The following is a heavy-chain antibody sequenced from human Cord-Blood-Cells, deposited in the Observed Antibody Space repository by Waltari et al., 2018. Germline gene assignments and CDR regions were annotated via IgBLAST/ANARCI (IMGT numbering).Heavy chain of an antibody. J-gene: IGHJ5*02. V-gene: IGHV1-69*12. CDR2: IVPIFGTA. CDR3: ERIILPGYYNWFDP. CDR1: GGTFSSYA. Sequence: QVQLVQSGAEVKKPGSSVKVSCKASGGTFSSYAISWVRQAPGQGLDWWGGIVPIFGTANHPQMCKGRVTITADESTSTANMELSSLRAEDMAVYYCERIILPGYYNWFDPWGQGTLVTGSS. D-gene: IGHD3-9*01.